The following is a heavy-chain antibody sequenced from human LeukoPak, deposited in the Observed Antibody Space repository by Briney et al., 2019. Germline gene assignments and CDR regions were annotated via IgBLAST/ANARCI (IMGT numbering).Heavy chain of an antibody. CDR1: GFTFSTYW. D-gene: IGHD6-13*01. Sequence: GGSLRLSCAASGFTFSTYWMHWVRQAPGKGLVWVSRINSDGSSTNYADSVKGRFTISRDNAKNTLYLQMNSLRAEDTAVYYCARDFEFGSAAGTPNWGQGTLVTVSS. V-gene: IGHV3-74*01. J-gene: IGHJ4*02. CDR2: INSDGSST. CDR3: ARDFEFGSAAGTPN.